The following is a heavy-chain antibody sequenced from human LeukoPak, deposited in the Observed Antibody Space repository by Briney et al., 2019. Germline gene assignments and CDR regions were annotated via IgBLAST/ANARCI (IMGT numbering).Heavy chain of an antibody. CDR2: IKQDGSDK. D-gene: IGHD1-14*01. CDR1: GFTFTKYW. Sequence: GGSLSLFCAASGFTFTKYWMTWVRQAPGKGLEWVGNIKQDGSDKSYMDSEKGRFTISRDNTKNSVYLQMSSLRAEDTAVYYCAREVWGPEYWGQGTLVTVSS. J-gene: IGHJ4*02. V-gene: IGHV3-7*01. CDR3: AREVWGPEY.